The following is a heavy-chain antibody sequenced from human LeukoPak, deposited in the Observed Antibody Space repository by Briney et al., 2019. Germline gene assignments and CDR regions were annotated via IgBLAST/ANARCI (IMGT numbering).Heavy chain of an antibody. D-gene: IGHD3-22*01. CDR3: AREAYYDSSGFINRRYFLDY. Sequence: WGSLRLSCAASGVTFGSYAMHWVRQAPGKGLEWVSFISYDGSKKSHADSVKGRFTISRDNSNNMLFLQMNSLRAEDTAVYYCAREAYYDSSGFINRRYFLDYWGQGALVTVSS. V-gene: IGHV3-30*04. CDR2: ISYDGSKK. J-gene: IGHJ4*02. CDR1: GVTFGSYA.